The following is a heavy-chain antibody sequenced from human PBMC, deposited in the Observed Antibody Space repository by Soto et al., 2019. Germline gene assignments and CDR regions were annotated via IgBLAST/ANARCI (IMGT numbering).Heavy chain of an antibody. Sequence: PGGSLRLSCAASGFTFRSFGIHWVRQAPGKGLEWVAVVSYDGRNTYHAESVKGRFTISRDNSKSTVYLQMNSLRPEDTAVYYCAKDRLLTGGYIDNWGHGTLVTVSS. D-gene: IGHD1-20*01. V-gene: IGHV3-30*18. CDR1: GFTFRSFG. CDR3: AKDRLLTGGYIDN. J-gene: IGHJ4*01. CDR2: VSYDGRNT.